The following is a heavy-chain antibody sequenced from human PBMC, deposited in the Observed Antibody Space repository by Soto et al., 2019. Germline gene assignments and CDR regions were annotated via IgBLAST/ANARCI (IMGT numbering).Heavy chain of an antibody. CDR2: ITAAGDT. Sequence: GSLRLSCAGSGFIFSTYDMHWVRQPTGRGLEWVSAITAAGDTYYAGSVKGRFTISRENAKRSLYLQVNSLRAEDTAVYYCARGQYYGVDIWGQGTTVTVSS. V-gene: IGHV3-13*01. CDR3: ARGQYYGVDI. J-gene: IGHJ6*02. CDR1: GFIFSTYD.